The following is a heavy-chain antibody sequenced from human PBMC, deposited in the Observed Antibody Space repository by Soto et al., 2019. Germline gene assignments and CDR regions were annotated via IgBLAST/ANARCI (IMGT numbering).Heavy chain of an antibody. D-gene: IGHD3-10*01. CDR1: GFTFTSSA. V-gene: IGHV1-58*01. CDR2: IVVGSGNT. J-gene: IGHJ4*02. CDR3: AADYLGLIDY. Sequence: EASVKVSCKASGFTFTSSAGQWVRQARGQRLEWIGWIVVGSGNTNYAQKFQERVTITRDMSTSTAYMELSSLRSEDTAVYYCAADYLGLIDYWGQGTLVTVSS.